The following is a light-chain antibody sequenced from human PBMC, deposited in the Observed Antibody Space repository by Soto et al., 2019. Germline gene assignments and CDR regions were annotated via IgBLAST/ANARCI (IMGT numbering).Light chain of an antibody. CDR2: GAS. J-gene: IGKJ4*01. V-gene: IGKV3-20*01. Sequence: EIVLTQSPGTLSLSPGERATLSCRASQSVSSSFLAWYQQKPGQAPRLLIYGASSSATGIPDRFSGSGSGTDFTLTISRLEPEDGAVYYCQQYDSSPITFGGGTKVEIK. CDR3: QQYDSSPIT. CDR1: QSVSSSF.